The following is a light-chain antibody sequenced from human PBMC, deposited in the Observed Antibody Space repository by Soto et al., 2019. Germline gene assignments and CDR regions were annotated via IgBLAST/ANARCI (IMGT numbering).Light chain of an antibody. CDR1: QSVSSN. V-gene: IGKV3-15*01. CDR3: QQYNNWPPFT. CDR2: GAS. Sequence: EIEMTQSPATLSVSPGERATLSCRASQSVSSNLAWYQQKPGQAPRLLIYGASTRATGIPARFSGSGSGTEFTLTISSLQYEDFAVYYCQQYNNWPPFTFGQGTKVEIK. J-gene: IGKJ1*01.